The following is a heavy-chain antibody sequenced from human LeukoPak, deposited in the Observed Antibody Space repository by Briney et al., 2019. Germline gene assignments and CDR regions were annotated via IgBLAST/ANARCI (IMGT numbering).Heavy chain of an antibody. CDR2: ISSSSSNI. J-gene: IGHJ6*02. Sequence: GGSLRLSCAASGFTFSSYDMNWVRQAPGKGLEWVSYISSSSSNIYYADSVKGRFTISRDNAKNSLYLQMNSLRAEDTAVYYCARRYSSGWSYYYCYGMDVWGQGTTVTVSS. V-gene: IGHV3-48*03. D-gene: IGHD6-19*01. CDR3: ARRYSSGWSYYYCYGMDV. CDR1: GFTFSSYD.